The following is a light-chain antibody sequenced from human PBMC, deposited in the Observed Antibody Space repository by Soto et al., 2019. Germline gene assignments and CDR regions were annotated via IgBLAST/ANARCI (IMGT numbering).Light chain of an antibody. CDR1: SSNIGAGYD. J-gene: IGLJ1*01. Sequence: QSVLTQPPSVSGAPGQRATISCTGSSSNIGAGYDVHWYQQLPGTAPKLLIFDNNNRPSGVPDRFSGSKSGTSASLAITGLXAEDEADYYCQSFDSSLSGYVFGTGTKVTVL. V-gene: IGLV1-40*01. CDR2: DNN. CDR3: QSFDSSLSGYV.